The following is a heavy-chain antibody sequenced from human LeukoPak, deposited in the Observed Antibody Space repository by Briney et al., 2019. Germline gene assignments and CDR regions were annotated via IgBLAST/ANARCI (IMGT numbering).Heavy chain of an antibody. CDR2: IYYSGST. D-gene: IGHD4/OR15-4a*01. J-gene: IGHJ4*02. CDR1: GGSISSYY. CDR3: ARDTLPVTMVN. V-gene: IGHV4-59*01. Sequence: SETLSLTCTVSGGSISSYYWNWIRQPPGKGLEWIGYIYYSGSTNYNPSLKSRVTISVDTSKNQFSLKLSSVTAADTAVYYCARDTLPVTMVNWGQGTLVTVSS.